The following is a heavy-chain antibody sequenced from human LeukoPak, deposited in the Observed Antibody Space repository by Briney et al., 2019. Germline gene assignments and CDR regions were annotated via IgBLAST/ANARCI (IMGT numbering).Heavy chain of an antibody. V-gene: IGHV3-33*06. D-gene: IGHD6-19*01. CDR1: GFTFSSSG. Sequence: PGGSLRLSCAASGFTFSSSGMHWVRQAPGKGLGWVAIIYYDGRNKYYADSVKGRFTISRDNSNNMVYLQMNSPRAEDTAAYYCAKDHSSGFTDHWGQGTLVTVSS. J-gene: IGHJ4*02. CDR2: IYYDGRNK. CDR3: AKDHSSGFTDH.